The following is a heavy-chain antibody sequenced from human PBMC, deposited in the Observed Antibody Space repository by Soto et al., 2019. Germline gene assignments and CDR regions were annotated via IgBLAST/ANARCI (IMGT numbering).Heavy chain of an antibody. Sequence: EVQLVESGGGLVKPGGSLRLSCAASGFTFSDAWLNWARQAPEKGLAWVGRIKSKIDGETTDYTAPVKGRFTISRDDSKNTLYLQMNSLRSEDTAVYYCSTGGISWGQGALVTVSS. J-gene: IGHJ4*02. D-gene: IGHD3-3*02. CDR1: GFTFSDAW. CDR2: IKSKIDGETT. CDR3: STGGIS. V-gene: IGHV3-15*01.